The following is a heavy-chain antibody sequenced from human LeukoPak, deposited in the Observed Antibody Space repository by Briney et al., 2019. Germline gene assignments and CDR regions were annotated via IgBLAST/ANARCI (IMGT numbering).Heavy chain of an antibody. CDR2: IWYDGSDE. V-gene: IGHV3-33*01. J-gene: IGHJ4*02. CDR3: ARASYSWTNILFDY. D-gene: IGHD1-1*01. Sequence: PGRSLRLSCAASGFTFSSYGMHWVRQAPGKGLEWVAVIWYDGSDEYYADSVKGRFTISRDNSKNTLYLQMSSLRAEDTAVYYCARASYSWTNILFDYWGQGTLVTVSS. CDR1: GFTFSSYG.